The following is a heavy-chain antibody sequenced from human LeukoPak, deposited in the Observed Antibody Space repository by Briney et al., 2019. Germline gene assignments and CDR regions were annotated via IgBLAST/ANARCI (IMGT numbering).Heavy chain of an antibody. D-gene: IGHD6-19*01. V-gene: IGHV3-23*01. Sequence: TGGSLRLSCAASGFTFSSYAMSWVRQAPGKGLEWVSAISGSGGSTYYADSVKGRFTISRDNSKNTLYLQMNSLRAEDTAVYYCAKRSGYSGGWTGGYYFDYWGQGTLVTVSS. CDR3: AKRSGYSGGWTGGYYFDY. CDR2: ISGSGGST. J-gene: IGHJ4*02. CDR1: GFTFSSYA.